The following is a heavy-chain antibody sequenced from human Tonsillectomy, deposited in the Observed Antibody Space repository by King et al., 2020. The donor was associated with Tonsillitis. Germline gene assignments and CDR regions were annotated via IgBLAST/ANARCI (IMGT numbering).Heavy chain of an antibody. CDR2: MNPNSGNT. CDR1: GYTFTSYD. D-gene: IGHD6-19*01. J-gene: IGHJ4*01. Sequence: VQLVQSGAEVKKPGASVKVSCKASGYTFTSYDINWVRQATGQXLEWMGWMNPNSGNTGYAQKFQGRGTMXRNNSISTAXXELSSLRFEETAVYYCGXASALXXGGWGGPGYWGXGXLVTXX. CDR3: GXASALXXGGWGGPGY. V-gene: IGHV1-8*02.